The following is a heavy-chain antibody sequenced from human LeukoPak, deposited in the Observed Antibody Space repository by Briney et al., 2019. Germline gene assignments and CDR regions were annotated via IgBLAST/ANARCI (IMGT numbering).Heavy chain of an antibody. J-gene: IGHJ4*02. CDR2: ISSNGGST. CDR3: ARDVGGFDY. D-gene: IGHD3-16*01. Sequence: QAGGSLRLSCAASGFTFSSYAMHWVRQAPGKGLEYVSAISSNGGSTYYANSVKGGFTISRDNSKNTLYLQMGSLRAEDMAVYYCARDVGGFDYWGQGTLVTVSS. V-gene: IGHV3-64*01. CDR1: GFTFSSYA.